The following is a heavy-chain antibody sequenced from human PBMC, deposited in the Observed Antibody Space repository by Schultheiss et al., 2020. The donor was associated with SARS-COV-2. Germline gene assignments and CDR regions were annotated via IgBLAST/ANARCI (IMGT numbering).Heavy chain of an antibody. CDR1: GGSINSGNYY. CDR3: ARAFFDY. CDR2: ISYSGNP. Sequence: SETLSLTCTVSGGSINSGNYYWSWIRQHPGKGLEWIAYISYSGNPYYNPSLKSRVTISVDTSKNQFSLKLSSVTAADTAVYYCARAFFDYWGQGTLVTVSS. V-gene: IGHV4-31*03. J-gene: IGHJ4*02.